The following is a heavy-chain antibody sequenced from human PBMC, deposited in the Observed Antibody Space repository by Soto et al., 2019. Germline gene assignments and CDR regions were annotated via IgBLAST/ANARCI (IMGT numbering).Heavy chain of an antibody. J-gene: IGHJ3*02. Sequence: SESLALTCAVSGGSMSSYDWSWIRQPAGKGLEWIGRIYTSGSTNYNPSLKSRVTMSVDTSKNQFSLKLSSVTAADTAVYYCARVKIAKAMVRGVGDAFDIWGQGTIVT. D-gene: IGHD3-10*01. CDR3: ARVKIAKAMVRGVGDAFDI. V-gene: IGHV4-4*07. CDR1: GGSMSSYD. CDR2: IYTSGST.